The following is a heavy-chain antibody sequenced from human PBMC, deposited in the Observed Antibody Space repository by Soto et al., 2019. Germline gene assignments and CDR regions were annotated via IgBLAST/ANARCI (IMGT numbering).Heavy chain of an antibody. J-gene: IGHJ6*02. CDR2: ISSSSSYI. Sequence: PGGSVRLSCAASGFTFMRYSRNWVGPAPGKGLEWVSSISSSSSYIYYADSVKGRFTISRDNAKNSLYLQMNSLRAEDTAVYYCARDFMTPVTSRISGMDVWGQGTTVTVS. D-gene: IGHD4-17*01. CDR3: ARDFMTPVTSRISGMDV. CDR1: GFTFMRYS. V-gene: IGHV3-21*01.